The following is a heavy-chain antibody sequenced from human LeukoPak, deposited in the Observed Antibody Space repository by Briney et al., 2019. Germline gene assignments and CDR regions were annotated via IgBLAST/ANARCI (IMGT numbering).Heavy chain of an antibody. CDR2: ISAYNGNT. CDR1: GYTFTSYG. J-gene: IGHJ4*02. Sequence: GASVKVSCKASGYTFTSYGIRWVRQAPGQGLDWMGWISAYNGNTNYAQKLQGRVTMTTDTSTSTAYMELRSLRSDDTAVYYCARTSGGIAVAGPPWIDYWGQGTLVTVSS. CDR3: ARTSGGIAVAGPPWIDY. D-gene: IGHD6-19*01. V-gene: IGHV1-18*01.